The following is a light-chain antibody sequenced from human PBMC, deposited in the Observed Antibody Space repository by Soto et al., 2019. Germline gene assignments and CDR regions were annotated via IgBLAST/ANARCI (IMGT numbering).Light chain of an antibody. CDR3: CSYAGSNTGV. Sequence: QSVLTQPASVSGSPGQSITISCTGTSSDVGSYNLVSWYQQHPGKAPKLTIYEGSKRPSGVSNRFSGSKSGNTASLTISGLQAEDEADYYCCSYAGSNTGVFGGGTKLTVL. V-gene: IGLV2-23*01. CDR2: EGS. CDR1: SSDVGSYNL. J-gene: IGLJ3*02.